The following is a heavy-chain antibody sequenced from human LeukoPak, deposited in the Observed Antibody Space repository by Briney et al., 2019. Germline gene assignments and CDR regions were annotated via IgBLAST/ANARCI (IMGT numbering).Heavy chain of an antibody. CDR2: IHPSGST. CDR3: AKGPPPDFDY. J-gene: IGHJ4*02. V-gene: IGHV4-4*07. Sequence: SETLSLTCTVSGDSISSYYWSWVRQPAGKGLEWIGRIHPSGSTNYNPSLKSRVTLSVDTSKNQFSLKLSSVTAADTAVYYCAKGPPPDFDYWGRGTLVTVSS. CDR1: GDSISSYY.